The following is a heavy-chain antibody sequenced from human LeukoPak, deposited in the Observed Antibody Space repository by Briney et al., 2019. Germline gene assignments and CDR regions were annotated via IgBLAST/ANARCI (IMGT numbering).Heavy chain of an antibody. Sequence: PGGSLRLSCAASGFTFDDYAMHWVRQAPGKGLEWVSGISWNSGSIGYADSVKGRFTISRDNAKNSLYLQMNSLRAEDTAVYYCARERAYSSSWGYFDYWGQGTLVTVSS. V-gene: IGHV3-9*01. CDR3: ARERAYSSSWGYFDY. D-gene: IGHD6-13*01. CDR2: ISWNSGSI. J-gene: IGHJ4*02. CDR1: GFTFDDYA.